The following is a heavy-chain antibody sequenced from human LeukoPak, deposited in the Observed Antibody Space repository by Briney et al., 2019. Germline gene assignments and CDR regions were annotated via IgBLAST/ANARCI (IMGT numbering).Heavy chain of an antibody. J-gene: IGHJ4*02. CDR3: GREGFITVAGTWHY. CDR2: ISSSSGYI. V-gene: IGHV3-21*01. CDR1: GFTFSSYS. D-gene: IGHD6-19*01. Sequence: GGSLRLSCAASGFTFSSYSMNWVRQAPGKGLEWVSSISSSSGYIYYADAVKGRFTISRDNAKDSLYLQMNSLRAEDTAVYYCGREGFITVAGTWHYWGEGTLVTVSS.